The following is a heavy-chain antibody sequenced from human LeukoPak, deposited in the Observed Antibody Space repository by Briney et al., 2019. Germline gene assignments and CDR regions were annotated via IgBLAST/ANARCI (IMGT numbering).Heavy chain of an antibody. CDR1: GFTVSSKS. CDR2: IYSDNT. D-gene: IGHD4/OR15-4a*01. J-gene: IGHJ4*02. CDR3: ARRAGAYSHPYDY. Sequence: PGGSLRLSCTVSGFTVSSKSMSWVRQAPGKGLEWVSFIYSDNTHYSDSVKGRFTISRDNSKNTLYLQMNSLRAEDTAVYYCARRAGAYSHPYDYWGQGTLVTVSS. V-gene: IGHV3-53*01.